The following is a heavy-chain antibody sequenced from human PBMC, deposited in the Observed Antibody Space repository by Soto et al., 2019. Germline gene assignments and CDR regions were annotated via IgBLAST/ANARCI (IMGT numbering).Heavy chain of an antibody. CDR3: ARDMRSRGYYYYGMDV. D-gene: IGHD3-16*01. J-gene: IGHJ6*02. V-gene: IGHV4-59*01. CDR2: IYYSGST. CDR1: GGSISSYY. Sequence: SETLSLTCTVSGGSISSYYWSWIRQPPGKGLEWIGYIYYSGSTNYNPSLKSRVTISVDTSKNQFSLKLSSVTAADTAVYYCARDMRSRGYYYYGMDVWGQGTTVTVSS.